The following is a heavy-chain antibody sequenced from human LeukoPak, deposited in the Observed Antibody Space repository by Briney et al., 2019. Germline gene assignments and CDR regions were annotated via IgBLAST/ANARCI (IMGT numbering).Heavy chain of an antibody. D-gene: IGHD3-22*01. J-gene: IGHJ4*02. CDR1: GFTFNKYE. V-gene: IGHV3-48*03. Sequence: PGGSLRLSCAASGFTFNKYEMNWVRQAPGKGLEWVSYISGSGKTTYYADSVKGRFAISRDNAKNSLYLQMNSLRDEDTAIYYCATFVIGPTIDYWGQGILVTVSS. CDR2: ISGSGKTT. CDR3: ATFVIGPTIDY.